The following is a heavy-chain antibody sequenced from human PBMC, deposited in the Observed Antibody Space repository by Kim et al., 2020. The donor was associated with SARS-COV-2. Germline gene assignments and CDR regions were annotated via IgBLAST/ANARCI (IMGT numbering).Heavy chain of an antibody. CDR3: VIGHYNPAWYKDY. Sequence: SETLSLTCTVSGDSITSGGYYWSWIRQHPGKGLEWIGYISYSGSTYYSSSLKSRLNISIDTSQSQFSLKRSSVSAADTAIYYCVIGHYNPAWYKDYWGRGALFTVSS. J-gene: IGHJ4*02. CDR1: GDSITSGGYY. D-gene: IGHD1-1*01. V-gene: IGHV4-31*03. CDR2: ISYSGST.